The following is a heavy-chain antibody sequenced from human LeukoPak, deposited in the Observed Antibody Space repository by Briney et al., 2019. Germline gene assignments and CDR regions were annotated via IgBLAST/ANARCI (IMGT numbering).Heavy chain of an antibody. CDR2: FDPEDGET. D-gene: IGHD3-3*01. J-gene: IGHJ5*02. V-gene: IGHV1-24*01. CDR3: ATVPIFGVVITPNWFDP. Sequence: EASVKVSCKVSGYTLTELSMHWVRQAPGKGLEWMGGFDPEDGETIYAQKFQGRVTMTEDTSTDTAYMELSSLRSEDTAVYYCATVPIFGVVITPNWFDPWGQGTLVTVSS. CDR1: GYTLTELS.